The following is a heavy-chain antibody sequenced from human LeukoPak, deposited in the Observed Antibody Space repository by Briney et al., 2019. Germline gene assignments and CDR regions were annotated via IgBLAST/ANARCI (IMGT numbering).Heavy chain of an antibody. D-gene: IGHD3-22*01. CDR2: IYTSGST. V-gene: IGHV4-61*02. J-gene: IGHJ4*02. CDR1: GGSISSGSYY. Sequence: PSETLSLTCTVSGGSISSGSYYWSWIRQPAGKGLEWIGRIYTSGSTNYNPSLKSRVTISVDTSKNQFSLKLSSVTAADTAVYYCARGEFITMIVVVNTGRPHFDYWGQGTLVTVSS. CDR3: ARGEFITMIVVVNTGRPHFDY.